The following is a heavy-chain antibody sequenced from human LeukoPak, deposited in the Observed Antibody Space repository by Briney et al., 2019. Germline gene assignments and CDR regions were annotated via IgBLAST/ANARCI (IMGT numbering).Heavy chain of an antibody. CDR1: GYTFTSYY. CDR3: ARDAHCSGGSCYSGLVWFDP. V-gene: IGHV1-69*04. Sequence: ASVKVSCKASGYTFTSYYMHWVRQAPGQGLEWMGRIIPILGIANYAQKFQGRVTITADKSTSTAYMELSSLRSEDTAVYYCARDAHCSGGSCYSGLVWFDPWGQGTLVTVSS. D-gene: IGHD2-15*01. CDR2: IIPILGIA. J-gene: IGHJ5*02.